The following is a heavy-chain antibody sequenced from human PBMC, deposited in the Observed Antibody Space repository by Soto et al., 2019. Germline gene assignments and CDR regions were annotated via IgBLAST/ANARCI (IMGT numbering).Heavy chain of an antibody. Sequence: SETLSLTCTISGGSISSSSYYWGWIRQPPGKGLEWIGSIYYSGSTYYNPSLKSRVTISVDTSKNQFSLKLSSVTAADTAVYYCARQRVRGVPSPNWFDPWGQGTLVTVSS. CDR3: ARQRVRGVPSPNWFDP. D-gene: IGHD3-10*01. CDR1: GGSISSSSYY. J-gene: IGHJ5*02. CDR2: IYYSGST. V-gene: IGHV4-39*01.